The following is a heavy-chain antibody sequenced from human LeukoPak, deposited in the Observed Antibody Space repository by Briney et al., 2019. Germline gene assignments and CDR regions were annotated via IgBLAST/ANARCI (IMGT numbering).Heavy chain of an antibody. D-gene: IGHD3-10*01. J-gene: IGHJ4*02. CDR1: GGSISSSNW. CDR2: IYHSGST. CDR3: ARGTKVGFPKGLNSGSYRSAQFDY. V-gene: IGHV4-4*02. Sequence: SETLSLTCAVSGGSISSSNWWSWVRQPPGKGLEWIGEIYHSGSTNYNPSLKSRVTISVDKSKNQFSLKLSSVTAADTAVYYCARGTKVGFPKGLNSGSYRSAQFDYWGQGTLVTVSS.